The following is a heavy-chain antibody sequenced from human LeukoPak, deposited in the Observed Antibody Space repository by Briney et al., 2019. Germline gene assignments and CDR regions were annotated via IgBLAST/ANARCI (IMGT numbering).Heavy chain of an antibody. CDR2: INPNSGGT. Sequence: ASVKVSCKASGYTFTGYYMHWVRQAPGQGLEWMGWINPNSGGTNYAQKFQGRVTMTRDTSTSTAYMELRSLRSDGTAVYYCARDKGYCSGGSCYSEFDYWGQGTLVTVSS. CDR3: ARDKGYCSGGSCYSEFDY. CDR1: GYTFTGYY. D-gene: IGHD2-15*01. J-gene: IGHJ4*02. V-gene: IGHV1-2*02.